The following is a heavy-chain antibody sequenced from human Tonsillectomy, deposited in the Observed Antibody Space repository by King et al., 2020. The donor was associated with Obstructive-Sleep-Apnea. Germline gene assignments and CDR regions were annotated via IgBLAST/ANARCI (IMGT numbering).Heavy chain of an antibody. D-gene: IGHD1-14*01. CDR3: ARGSRTFDI. Sequence: QLVQSGAEVKKPGASVKVFCKASVYTFTSFYIIWVRQATGPGLEWMGWMHPNSGNPGCAQKFQGRGIMTRNNSINTAYMVLSSLRSEDTAIYYCARGSRTFDIWGQGTVVTVSS. CDR1: VYTFTSFY. J-gene: IGHJ3*02. V-gene: IGHV1-8*01. CDR2: MHPNSGNP.